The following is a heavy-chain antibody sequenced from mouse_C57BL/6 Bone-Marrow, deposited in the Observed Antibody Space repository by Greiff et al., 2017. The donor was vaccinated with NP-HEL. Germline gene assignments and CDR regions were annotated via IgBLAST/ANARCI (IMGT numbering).Heavy chain of an antibody. CDR2: ISSGGSYT. J-gene: IGHJ3*01. V-gene: IGHV5-6*02. CDR3: ARHDYDSWFAY. Sequence: DVKLQESGGDLVKPGGSLKLSCAASGFTFSSYGMSWVRQTPDKRLEWVATISSGGSYTYYPDSVKGRFTISRDNAKNTLYLQMSSLKSEDTAMYYCARHDYDSWFAYWGQGTLVTVSA. CDR1: GFTFSSYG. D-gene: IGHD2-4*01.